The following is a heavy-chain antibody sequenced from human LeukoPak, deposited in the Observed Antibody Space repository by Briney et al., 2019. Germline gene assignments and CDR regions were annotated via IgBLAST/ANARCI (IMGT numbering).Heavy chain of an antibody. Sequence: SETLSLTCTVSGGSIRSYYWSWIRQPPGKGLEWIGYIDDSGRTNYNVSLKSRVTMSVDTSSNQFSLKLSSVTAADTAVYYCVRRTGLTTYDYWGQGTLVTVSS. CDR3: VRRTGLTTYDY. CDR1: GGSIRSYY. V-gene: IGHV4-59*08. D-gene: IGHD4-17*01. CDR2: IDDSGRT. J-gene: IGHJ4*02.